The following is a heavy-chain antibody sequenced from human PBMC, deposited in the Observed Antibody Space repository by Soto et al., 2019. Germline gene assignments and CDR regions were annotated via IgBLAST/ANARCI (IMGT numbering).Heavy chain of an antibody. CDR3: ARDRAVSRHGSGPGGMDV. CDR2: IYYSGST. V-gene: IGHV4-31*03. D-gene: IGHD3-10*01. CDR1: AGSISSGGYY. Sequence: QVQLQESGPGLVKPSQTLSLTCTVSAGSISSGGYYWSWIRQHPGKGLEWIGYIYYSGSTYYNPSLKSRVTISVDTSKNQFTLKLSSVTAADTAVYCCARDRAVSRHGSGPGGMDVWGQGTTVTVSS. J-gene: IGHJ6*02.